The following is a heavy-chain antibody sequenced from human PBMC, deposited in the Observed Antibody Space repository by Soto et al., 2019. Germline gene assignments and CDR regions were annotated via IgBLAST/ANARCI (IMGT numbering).Heavy chain of an antibody. CDR3: ARVRRFIVVVPAAIRGDYFYCMDV. V-gene: IGHV6-1*01. CDR2: TYYRSKWYN. CDR1: GDSVSSNSAA. J-gene: IGHJ6*02. D-gene: IGHD2-2*02. Sequence: PSQTLSLTCAISGDSVSSNSAAWNWIRQSPARGLEWLGRTYYRSKWYNDYAVSVKSRITINPDTSKNQFSLQLNSVTPEATAVYYCARVRRFIVVVPAAIRGDYFYCMDVWGQGTTVTVSS.